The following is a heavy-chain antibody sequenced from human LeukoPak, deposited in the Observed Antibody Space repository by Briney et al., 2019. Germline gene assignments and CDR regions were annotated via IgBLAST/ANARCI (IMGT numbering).Heavy chain of an antibody. V-gene: IGHV2-5*02. CDR1: GFSLSTSGVG. J-gene: IGHJ2*01. CDR3: AHSRYSSGGRCYQDFDL. Sequence: SGPTLVKPTQTLTLTCTFSGFSLSTSGVGVGWIRQPPGKALEWLALIYWDDGKRYSPSLKSRLTITKDTSKNQVVLTMTNMDPVDTATYYCAHSRYSSGGRCYQDFDLWGRGTLVTVSS. CDR2: IYWDDGK. D-gene: IGHD2-15*01.